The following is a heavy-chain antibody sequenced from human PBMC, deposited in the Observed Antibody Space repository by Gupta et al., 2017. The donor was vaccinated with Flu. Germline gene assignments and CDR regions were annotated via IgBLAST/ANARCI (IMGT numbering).Heavy chain of an antibody. D-gene: IGHD2-15*01. V-gene: IGHV4-59*01. Sequence: QVQLQESGPGLVKPSETLSLTCTVSGGSISSYYWSWIRQPPGQGLEWIGYIYYSGSTNYNPSLKSRVTISVDTSKNQFSLKLSSVTAADTAVYYCARSRRKYCSGGSCYSDAFDIWGQGTMVTVSS. CDR3: ARSRRKYCSGGSCYSDAFDI. J-gene: IGHJ3*02. CDR2: IYYSGST. CDR1: GGSISSYY.